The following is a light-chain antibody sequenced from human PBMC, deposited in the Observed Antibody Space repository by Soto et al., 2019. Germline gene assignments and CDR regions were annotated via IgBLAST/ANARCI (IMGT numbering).Light chain of an antibody. CDR3: RQLNSYPIT. J-gene: IGKJ5*01. V-gene: IGKV1-9*01. Sequence: DIQLTQSPSFLSASVGDRVTITCRASQGLSSDFAWYQQKPGKAPKLLIYAASTLQSGVPSRFSGSGSGTEFTLTISSQQPEDFATYYCRQLNSYPITFGQGTRLEIK. CDR2: AAS. CDR1: QGLSSD.